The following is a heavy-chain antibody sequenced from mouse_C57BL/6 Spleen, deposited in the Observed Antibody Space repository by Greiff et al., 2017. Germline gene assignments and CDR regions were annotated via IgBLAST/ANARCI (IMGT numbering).Heavy chain of an antibody. D-gene: IGHD1-1*01. CDR1: GYTFTSYD. Sequence: VQLQQSGPELVKPGASVKLSCKASGYTFTSYDINWVKQRPGQGLEWIGWIYPRDGSTKYNEKFKGKATLTVDTSCSTAYMELHSLTSEYSAVYFWSRPQSPQITTVVARYYYAMDYWGQGTSVTVSS. CDR3: SRPQSPQITTVVARYYYAMDY. CDR2: IYPRDGST. J-gene: IGHJ4*01. V-gene: IGHV1-85*01.